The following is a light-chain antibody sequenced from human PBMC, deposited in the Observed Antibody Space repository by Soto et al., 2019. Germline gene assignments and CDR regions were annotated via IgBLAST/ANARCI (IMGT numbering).Light chain of an antibody. CDR3: SSYTTSNTRQIV. Sequence: QSALTQPASVSWSPGQSITISCTGTSSDVGGYNDVSWYQQHPGKAPKFMIYDVSNRPSGVSNRFSGSKSGNTASLTISGLQAEDEADYYCSSYTTSNTRQIVFGTGTKLTVL. CDR2: DVS. J-gene: IGLJ1*01. CDR1: SSDVGGYND. V-gene: IGLV2-14*01.